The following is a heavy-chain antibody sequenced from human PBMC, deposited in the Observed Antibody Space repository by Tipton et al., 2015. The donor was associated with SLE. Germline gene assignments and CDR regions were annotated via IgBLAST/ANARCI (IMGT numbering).Heavy chain of an antibody. D-gene: IGHD5-12*01. CDR3: ARSVWWLPPDYYYYMDV. V-gene: IGHV5-51*03. J-gene: IGHJ6*03. Sequence: QLVQSGAEVKKPGESLKISCKGSGYSFISYWIGWVRQMPRKGLEWMGIIYPGDSDTRYSPSFQGQVTISADKSISTAYLQWSSLKASDTAMYYCARSVWWLPPDYYYYMDVWGKGTTVTVSS. CDR2: IYPGDSDT. CDR1: GYSFISYW.